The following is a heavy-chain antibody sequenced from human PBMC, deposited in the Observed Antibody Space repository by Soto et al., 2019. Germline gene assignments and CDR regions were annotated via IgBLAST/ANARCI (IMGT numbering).Heavy chain of an antibody. J-gene: IGHJ6*03. V-gene: IGHV4-31*02. Sequence: TLSPTWPVSGGSRSRGGYYWSWIRKHPGKGLEWIGYIYYSGSTYYNPSLKSRVTISVDTSKNQFSLKLSSVTAADTAVYYCARHTPLVYYYYMDVWGKGTTVTVSS. CDR1: GGSRSRGGYY. CDR2: IYYSGST. D-gene: IGHD2-8*02. CDR3: ARHTPLVYYYYMDV.